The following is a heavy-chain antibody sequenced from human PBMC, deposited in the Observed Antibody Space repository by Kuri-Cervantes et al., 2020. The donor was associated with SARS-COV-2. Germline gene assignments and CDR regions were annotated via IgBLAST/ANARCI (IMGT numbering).Heavy chain of an antibody. V-gene: IGHV3-49*04. D-gene: IGHD3-3*01. CDR2: IRSKAYGGTT. Sequence: GESLKISCTASGFTFGDYAMSWVRQAPGKGLEWVGFIRSKAYGGTTEYAASVKGRFTISRDDSKSIAYLQMNSLKTEDTAVYYCTRENFWSGYSDCWGQGTLVTVSS. CDR3: TRENFWSGYSDC. J-gene: IGHJ4*02. CDR1: GFTFGDYA.